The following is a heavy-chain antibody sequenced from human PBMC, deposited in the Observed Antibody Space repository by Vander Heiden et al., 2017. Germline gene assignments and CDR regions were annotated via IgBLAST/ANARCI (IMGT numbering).Heavy chain of an antibody. D-gene: IGHD6-13*01. J-gene: IGHJ5*02. V-gene: IGHV3-23*01. Sequence: VQSLESGGGLVQPGGYLRLSCAASGYNFSSYAMSWVRQAPGKGLEWVSAISGSATSTYYADSVKGRFTISRDNAKNTLFLQLKSLRAEDTAVYYCGKAAAAGINWFDPWGQGTLVTVSS. CDR2: ISGSATST. CDR1: GYNFSSYA. CDR3: GKAAAAGINWFDP.